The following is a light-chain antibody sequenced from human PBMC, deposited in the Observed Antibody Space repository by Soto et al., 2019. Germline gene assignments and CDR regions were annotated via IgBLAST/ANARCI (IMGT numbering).Light chain of an antibody. CDR2: DVS. J-gene: IGLJ1*01. CDR1: SSDVGGYNY. V-gene: IGLV2-14*01. Sequence: QSALTQPASVSGSPGQSIAISCTGTSSDVGGYNYVSWYQQHPGKAPKLMVYDVSNRPSGVSNRFSGSKSGNTASLPISGLQAEDEADYYFSSYTSSSTYVFGTGTKLTV. CDR3: SSYTSSSTYV.